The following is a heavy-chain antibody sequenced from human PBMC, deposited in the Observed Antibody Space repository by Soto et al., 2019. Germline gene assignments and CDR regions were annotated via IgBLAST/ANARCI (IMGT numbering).Heavy chain of an antibody. CDR3: ARDKLDRVPSDWFDP. V-gene: IGHV1-46*01. CDR1: GYTFTDYY. CDR2: INPSGGRT. Sequence: QVQLVQSGAEVKKPGASVKVSCKASGYTFTDYYIHWVRQAPGQGLEWMGMINPSGGRTGYAEKFQGGLTLTSDTSASTVYMELSSLRSEDTAVYTCARDKLDRVPSDWFDPWGQGTQVTVSS. D-gene: IGHD1-1*01. J-gene: IGHJ5*02.